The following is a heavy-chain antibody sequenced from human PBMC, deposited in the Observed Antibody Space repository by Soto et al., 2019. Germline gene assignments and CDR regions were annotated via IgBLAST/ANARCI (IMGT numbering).Heavy chain of an antibody. Sequence: SETLSLTCTVSGGSISNHYWSWIRQPPGKGLEWLGYIYNNETTNYNPSLKSRITIALDRSKNQVSLKLTSVTAADTAIYYCARDQYDILTGYDLFYPCGPGTQVNVSS. J-gene: IGHJ5*02. CDR3: ARDQYDILTGYDLFYP. CDR1: GGSISNHY. D-gene: IGHD3-9*01. CDR2: IYNNETT. V-gene: IGHV4-59*11.